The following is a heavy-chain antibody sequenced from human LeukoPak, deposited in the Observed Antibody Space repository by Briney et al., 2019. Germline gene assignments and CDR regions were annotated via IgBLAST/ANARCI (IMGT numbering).Heavy chain of an antibody. Sequence: SETLSLTCAVSGYSISSGYYWGWIRQPPGKGLEWIGSIYHSGSTYYNPSLKSRVTISVDTSKNQFSLKLSSVTAADTAVYYCARSGYCSGGSCSKDYWGQGTLVTVSS. V-gene: IGHV4-38-2*01. CDR1: GYSISSGYY. CDR3: ARSGYCSGGSCSKDY. CDR2: IYHSGST. J-gene: IGHJ4*02. D-gene: IGHD2-15*01.